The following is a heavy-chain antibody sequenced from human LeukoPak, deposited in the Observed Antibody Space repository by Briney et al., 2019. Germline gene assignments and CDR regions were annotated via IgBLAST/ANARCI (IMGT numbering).Heavy chain of an antibody. CDR3: ARAAKPTYCSSTSCYTET. CDR1: GFTVSSNY. J-gene: IGHJ3*01. Sequence: PGGSLRLSCAASGFTVSSNYMSWVRQAPGKGLEWVSVIYSGGSTYYADSVKGQFTISRDNSKNTLYLQMNSLRAQDTAVYYCARAAKPTYCSSTSCYTETWGQGTMVTVSS. V-gene: IGHV3-66*02. CDR2: IYSGGST. D-gene: IGHD2-2*02.